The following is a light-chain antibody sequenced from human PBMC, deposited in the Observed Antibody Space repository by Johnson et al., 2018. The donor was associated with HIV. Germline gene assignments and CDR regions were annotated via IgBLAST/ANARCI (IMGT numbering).Light chain of an antibody. V-gene: IGLV1-51*01. CDR2: DNN. CDR3: GTWDSSLSP. CDR1: SSNIGSHY. J-gene: IGLJ1*01. Sequence: QSVLTQSPSVSAAPGQKVTISCSGSSSNIGSHYVSWYQQVPGTAPRLVIYDNNKRPSGIPDRFSGSKSGTSATLAITGLQTGDAAYYYCGTWDSSLSPFGTGTKVTVL.